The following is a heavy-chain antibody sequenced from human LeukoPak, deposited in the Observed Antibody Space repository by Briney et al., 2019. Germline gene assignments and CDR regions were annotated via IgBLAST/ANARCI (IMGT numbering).Heavy chain of an antibody. Sequence: VASVKVSCKASGGTVNSYAINWVRQAPGQGLEGMGGIIPIFGTANYAQKFQGRVTITADESTSTAYMELSSLRSEDTAVYYCARVGYSYGLDYFDYWGQGTLVTVSS. CDR1: GGTVNSYA. D-gene: IGHD5-18*01. CDR2: IIPIFGTA. CDR3: ARVGYSYGLDYFDY. V-gene: IGHV1-69*01. J-gene: IGHJ4*02.